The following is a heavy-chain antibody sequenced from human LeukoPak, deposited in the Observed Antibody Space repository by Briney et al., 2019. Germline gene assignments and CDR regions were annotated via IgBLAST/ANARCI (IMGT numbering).Heavy chain of an antibody. D-gene: IGHD1-14*01. Sequence: GGSLRLSCAASEFTFSSYAMQGVRQAPGKGLEWVSGITVSGDTTYYTDSVKGRFTISRDNSKSTLYLQMNSLRAEDTAVYYCAKYLTAKGPPYALDVWGQGTTVTVSS. CDR2: ITVSGDTT. CDR1: EFTFSSYA. CDR3: AKYLTAKGPPYALDV. V-gene: IGHV3-23*01. J-gene: IGHJ6*02.